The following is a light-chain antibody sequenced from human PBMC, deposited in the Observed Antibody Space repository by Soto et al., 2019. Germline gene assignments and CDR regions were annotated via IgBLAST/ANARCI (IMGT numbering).Light chain of an antibody. CDR2: EGT. V-gene: IGLV2-14*01. Sequence: QSVLAQPASVSASPGQSITISCTGTSSDVGAYKSVSWYQHSSSTAPKLMIYEGTYRPSGVSDRFSGSKSGNTASLTISGVQAEDEAEYYCSSYAGNGTPIFGTGTKLTVL. CDR1: SSDVGAYKS. J-gene: IGLJ1*01. CDR3: SSYAGNGTPI.